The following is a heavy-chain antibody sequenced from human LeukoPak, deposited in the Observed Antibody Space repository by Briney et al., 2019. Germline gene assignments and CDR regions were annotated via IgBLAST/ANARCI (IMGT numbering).Heavy chain of an antibody. CDR3: AKDVGIVGATACFDY. J-gene: IGHJ4*02. V-gene: IGHV3-23*01. CDR1: GFTFSGYA. CDR2: ISGSGGST. Sequence: GGSLRLSCAASGFTFSGYAMSWVRQAPGKGLEWVSAISGSGGSTYYADSVKGRFTISRDNSKNTLYLQMNSLRAEDTAVYYCAKDVGIVGATACFDYWGQGTLVTVSS. D-gene: IGHD1-26*01.